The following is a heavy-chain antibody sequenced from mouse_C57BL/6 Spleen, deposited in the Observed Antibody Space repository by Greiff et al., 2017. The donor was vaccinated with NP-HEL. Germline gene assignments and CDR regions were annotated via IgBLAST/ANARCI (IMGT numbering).Heavy chain of an antibody. Sequence: EVHLVESGGGLVKPGGSLKLSCAASGFTFSSYTMSWVRQTPEKRLEWVATISGGGGNTYYPDSVKGRFTISRDNAKNTLYLQMSSLRSEDTALYYCARHGDYYGPEDWFAYWGQGTLVTVSA. CDR1: GFTFSSYT. CDR2: ISGGGGNT. V-gene: IGHV5-9*01. D-gene: IGHD1-2*01. CDR3: ARHGDYYGPEDWFAY. J-gene: IGHJ3*01.